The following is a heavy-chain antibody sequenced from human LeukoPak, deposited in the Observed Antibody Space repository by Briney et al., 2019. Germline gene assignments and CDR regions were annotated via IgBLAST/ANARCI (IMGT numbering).Heavy chain of an antibody. CDR1: GYTFTDYY. J-gene: IGHJ4*02. D-gene: IGHD1-26*01. CDR3: ARDRIVIVGASNY. Sequence: GASVKVSCMASGYTFTDYYMHWVRQAPGQGLEWMGWISPNSGDTNYAQKFQGRVTMTKDTTVSTAYMELSSLRSDDTAVYYCARDRIVIVGASNYWGQGTLVTVSS. V-gene: IGHV1-2*02. CDR2: ISPNSGDT.